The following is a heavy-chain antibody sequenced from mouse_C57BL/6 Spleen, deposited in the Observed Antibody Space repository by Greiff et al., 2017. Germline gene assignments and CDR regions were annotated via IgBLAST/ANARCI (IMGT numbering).Heavy chain of an antibody. CDR1: GYTFTSYW. CDR3: ARWDYGNYRAY. Sequence: VQLQQPGAELVKPGASVKLSCKASGYTFTSYWMQWVKQRPGQGLEWIGEIDPSDSYTNYNQKFKGKATLTVDTSSSTAYMQLSSLTSEDSAVYDCARWDYGNYRAYWGQGTLVTVSA. CDR2: IDPSDSYT. J-gene: IGHJ3*01. D-gene: IGHD2-1*01. V-gene: IGHV1-50*01.